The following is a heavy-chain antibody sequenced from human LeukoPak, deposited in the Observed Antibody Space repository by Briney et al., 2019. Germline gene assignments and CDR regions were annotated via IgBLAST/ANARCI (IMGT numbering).Heavy chain of an antibody. CDR1: GGSISSGDYY. V-gene: IGHV4-30-4*01. J-gene: IGHJ6*02. CDR3: ARVEWRNYGMDV. D-gene: IGHD2-8*01. Sequence: PSQTLSLTCTVSGGSISSGDYYWSWIRQPPGKGLEWIGYIYYSGSTYYNPSLKSRVTISVDTSKNQFSLKLSSVTAADTAVYYCARVEWRNYGMDVWGQGTTVTVSS. CDR2: IYYSGST.